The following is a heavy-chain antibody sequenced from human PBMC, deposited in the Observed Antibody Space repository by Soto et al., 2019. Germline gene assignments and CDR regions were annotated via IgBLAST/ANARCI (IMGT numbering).Heavy chain of an antibody. D-gene: IGHD3-10*01. CDR3: ARGSRITMVRGAGNYYYGMDV. Sequence: PSETLSLTCAVSGGSISSSNWWSWVRQPPGKGLEWIGEIYHSESTNYNPSLKSRVTISVDKSKNQFSLKLSSVTAADTAVYYCARGSRITMVRGAGNYYYGMDVWGQGTTVTVSS. CDR1: GGSISSSNW. J-gene: IGHJ6*02. CDR2: IYHSEST. V-gene: IGHV4-4*02.